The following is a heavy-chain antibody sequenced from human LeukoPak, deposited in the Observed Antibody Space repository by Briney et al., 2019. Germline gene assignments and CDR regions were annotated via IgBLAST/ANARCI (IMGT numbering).Heavy chain of an antibody. CDR1: GGSVSSGSYY. D-gene: IGHD4/OR15-4a*01. V-gene: IGHV4-61*01. CDR2: IYYSGST. Sequence: SETLSLTCSVSGGSVSSGSYYYSWIRQPPGKGLEWIGCIYYSGSTNYNPSLKSRVTISLDTSKNQFSLNLRSVTTADTAVYYCARSTNFEAFDIWGQGTMVTVSP. J-gene: IGHJ3*02. CDR3: ARSTNFEAFDI.